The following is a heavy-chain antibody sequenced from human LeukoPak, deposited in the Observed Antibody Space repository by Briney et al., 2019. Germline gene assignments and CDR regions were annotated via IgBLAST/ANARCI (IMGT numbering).Heavy chain of an antibody. CDR3: ARGLGLPEGDGLSL. Sequence: ASVKVPCKASGYTFTSYDINWVRQATGQGLEWMGWMNPNSGNTGYAQKFQGRVTITRNTSISTAYMELSSLRSEDTAVYYCARGLGLPEGDGLSLWGQGTLVTVSS. D-gene: IGHD3-16*01. CDR1: GYTFTSYD. J-gene: IGHJ4*02. V-gene: IGHV1-8*03. CDR2: MNPNSGNT.